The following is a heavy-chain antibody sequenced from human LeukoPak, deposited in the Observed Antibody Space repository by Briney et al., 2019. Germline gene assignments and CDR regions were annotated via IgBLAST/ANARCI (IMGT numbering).Heavy chain of an antibody. CDR1: GGSISSSSYY. J-gene: IGHJ5*02. CDR2: IYYSGST. D-gene: IGHD4-17*01. V-gene: IGHV4-39*01. CDR3: ARSVRWFDP. Sequence: SETLSLTCTVSGGSISSSSYYWGWIRQPPGKGLEWIGSIYYSGSTYYNPPLKSRVTISVDTSKNQFSLKLSSVTAADTAVYYCARSVRWFDPWGQGTLVTVSS.